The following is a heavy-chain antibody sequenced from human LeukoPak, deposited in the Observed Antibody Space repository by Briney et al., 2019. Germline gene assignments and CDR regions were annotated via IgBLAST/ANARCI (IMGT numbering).Heavy chain of an antibody. D-gene: IGHD4-23*01. CDR1: GYSISSGYY. CDR2: IYHSGST. V-gene: IGHV4-38-2*01. CDR3: ARLVTYYMDV. Sequence: SETLSLTCAVSGYSISSGYYWGWIRQPPGKGLEWIGSIYHSGSTYYNPSLKSRVTISVDTSKNQFSLKLSSVTAAHTAVYYCARLVTYYMDVWGKGTTVTVSS. J-gene: IGHJ6*03.